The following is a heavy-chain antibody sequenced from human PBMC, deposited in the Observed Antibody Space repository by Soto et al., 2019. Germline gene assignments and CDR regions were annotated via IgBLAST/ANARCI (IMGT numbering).Heavy chain of an antibody. V-gene: IGHV3-72*01. CDR3: ATAGINRGWRHFDY. Sequence: GGSLRLSCAASGFTFSDHYMDWVRQAPGKGLEWVGRIRNKGNSYTTEYAASVKGRFTISRDDSKNSLYLQMNSLKTEDTAVYYCATAGINRGWRHFDYWGQGTLVTVSS. CDR2: IRNKGNSYTT. D-gene: IGHD6-19*01. J-gene: IGHJ4*02. CDR1: GFTFSDHY.